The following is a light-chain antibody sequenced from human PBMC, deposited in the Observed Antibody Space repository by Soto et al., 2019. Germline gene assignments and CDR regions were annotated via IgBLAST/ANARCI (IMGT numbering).Light chain of an antibody. CDR3: SSYSTTNTRWV. J-gene: IGLJ3*02. CDR2: EVS. CDR1: SSDVGAYHY. Sequence: QSALTQPASVSGSPGQSITISCTGTSSDVGAYHYVSWYQQHPGKAPKLIIYEVSHRPSGVSNLFSASKSGNAASLTISGLPAEDAADYYCSSYSTTNTRWVFGGGTKLTVL. V-gene: IGLV2-14*01.